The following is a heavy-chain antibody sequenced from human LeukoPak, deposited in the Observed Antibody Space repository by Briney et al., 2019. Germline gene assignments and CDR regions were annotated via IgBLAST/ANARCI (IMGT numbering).Heavy chain of an antibody. J-gene: IGHJ1*01. CDR2: ISSASSYT. CDR3: ARGNYYDSSGPKH. D-gene: IGHD3-22*01. CDR1: GLSFSDYY. Sequence: GGSLRLSCAASGLSFSDYYMTWIRQAPGKGLEWVSYISSASSYTNYADSVKGRFTISRGNAKNSLYLQMNSLRAEDMAVYYCARGNYYDSSGPKHWGQGTLVTVSS. V-gene: IGHV3-11*06.